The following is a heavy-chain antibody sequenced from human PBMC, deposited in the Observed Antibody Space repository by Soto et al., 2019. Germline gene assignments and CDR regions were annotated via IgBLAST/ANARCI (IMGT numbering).Heavy chain of an antibody. V-gene: IGHV3-74*01. CDR1: GFTFSSYW. CDR3: ARGAVTTEDYYYYGMDV. Sequence: EVQLVESGGGLVQPGGSLRLSCAASGFTFSSYWMHWVRQAPGKGLVWVSRINSDGSSTSYADSVKGRFTISRDNAKNTLYLQMNSLGAEDTAVYYCARGAVTTEDYYYYGMDVWGQGTTVTVSS. J-gene: IGHJ6*02. CDR2: INSDGSST. D-gene: IGHD4-17*01.